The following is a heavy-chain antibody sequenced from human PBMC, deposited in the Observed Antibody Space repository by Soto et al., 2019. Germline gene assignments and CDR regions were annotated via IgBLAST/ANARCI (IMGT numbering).Heavy chain of an antibody. J-gene: IGHJ4*02. CDR2: ISSSSSYI. Sequence: EVQLVESGGGLVKPGGSLRLSCAASGFTFSSYSMNWVRQAPGKGLEWVSSISSSSSYIYYADSVKGRFTISRDNAKNSLYRQMNSLRAENTAVYYCAKREYSGQTDYWGQGTLVTFST. V-gene: IGHV3-21*01. D-gene: IGHD5-12*01. CDR1: GFTFSSYS. CDR3: AKREYSGQTDY.